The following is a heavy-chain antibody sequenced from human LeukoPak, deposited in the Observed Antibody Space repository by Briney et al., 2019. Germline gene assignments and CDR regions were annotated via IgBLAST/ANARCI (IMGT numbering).Heavy chain of an antibody. CDR3: TTPSGYYDMSPFDY. J-gene: IGHJ4*02. CDR1: GFTLSNAL. Sequence: PGGSLRLSCAASGFTLSNALMTWVRQAPGGGLEGVGHIKRKTEGETTGYAAPVKGRFSISRDDSKNTVYLQMNSLKSEVTGVYSCTTPSGYYDMSPFDYWGPGTLVTVSS. CDR2: IKRKTEGETT. V-gene: IGHV3-15*01. D-gene: IGHD3-22*01.